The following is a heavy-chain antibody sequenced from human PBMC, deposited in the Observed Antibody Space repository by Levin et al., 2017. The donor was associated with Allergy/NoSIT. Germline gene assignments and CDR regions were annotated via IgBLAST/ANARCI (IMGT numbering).Heavy chain of an antibody. D-gene: IGHD2-21*01. V-gene: IGHV4-59*01. CDR2: IYYSGST. Sequence: PSETLSLTCTVSGGSISFYYWSWIRQPPGEGLEWIGYIYYSGSTNYNPSLKSRATISVDTSKNQFSLKLSSVTAADTAVYYCARGGGGGLWYFDYWGQGALVTVSS. J-gene: IGHJ4*02. CDR1: GGSISFYY. CDR3: ARGGGGGLWYFDY.